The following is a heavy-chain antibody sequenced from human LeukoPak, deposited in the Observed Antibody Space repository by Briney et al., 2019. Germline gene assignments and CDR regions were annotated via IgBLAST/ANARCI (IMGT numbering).Heavy chain of an antibody. Sequence: PGESLRLSCAASEFTFSSFWMHWVRQAPGKGLVWGSRINNDGSDIRYADSVKGRFTISRDNAKNTLYLQMNSLRAEDTAVYYCARERRSSGWYDAFDMRGQGTVVTVSS. CDR1: EFTFSSFW. CDR2: INNDGSDI. CDR3: ARERRSSGWYDAFDM. J-gene: IGHJ3*02. D-gene: IGHD6-19*01. V-gene: IGHV3-74*01.